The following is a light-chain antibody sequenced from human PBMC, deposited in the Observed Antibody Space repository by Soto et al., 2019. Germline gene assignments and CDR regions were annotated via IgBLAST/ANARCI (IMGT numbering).Light chain of an antibody. Sequence: DIQMTQSPSTLSASVGDRVTITCRASQSISSWLAWYQQKPGKAPKLLIYDASSLESGVPSRFSGSGSGTEFILSINSLQPEDIATYYCLQVSSFPRTFGQGTKV. V-gene: IGKV1-5*01. CDR3: LQVSSFPRT. CDR1: QSISSW. J-gene: IGKJ1*01. CDR2: DAS.